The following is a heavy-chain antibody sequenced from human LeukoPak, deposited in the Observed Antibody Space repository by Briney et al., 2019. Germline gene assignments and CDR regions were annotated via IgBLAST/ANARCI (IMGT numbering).Heavy chain of an antibody. J-gene: IGHJ4*02. CDR1: GFTVSDDY. V-gene: IGHV3-53*01. D-gene: IGHD2-15*01. CDR2: IYGDGAT. Sequence: GGPLTLSCAASGFTVSDDYLAWVRQAPGTGLEWIAVIYGDGATYYADSVKGRFTISKAGSKNMLLLHMSNLSPEDGAVYYWARLLPASRHYFDYWGQGTPVTVSS. CDR3: ARLLPASRHYFDY.